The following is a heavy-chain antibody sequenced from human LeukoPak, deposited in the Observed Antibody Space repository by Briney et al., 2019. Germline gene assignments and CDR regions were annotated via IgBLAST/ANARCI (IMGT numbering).Heavy chain of an antibody. D-gene: IGHD1-26*01. J-gene: IGHJ4*02. V-gene: IGHV3-74*01. Sequence: GGSLRLSCAASGFTFSTYWMHWVRQIPGKPPVWVSRTNEDGSITDYAASVQGRFTISRDNARNTPYLHMNSLRVEDTASYYCARDLGGVGSDWGQGTLVTVSS. CDR3: ARDLGGVGSD. CDR1: GFTFSTYW. CDR2: TNEDGSIT.